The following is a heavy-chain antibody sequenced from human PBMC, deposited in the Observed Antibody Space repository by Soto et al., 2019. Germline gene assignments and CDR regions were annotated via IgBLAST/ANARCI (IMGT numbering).Heavy chain of an antibody. D-gene: IGHD7-27*01. J-gene: IGHJ5*02. V-gene: IGHV4-39*02. Sequence: SETLSLTCTVSGGSISSSSYYWGWIRQPPGKGLEWIGSIYYSGSTYYNPSLKSRVTISVDTSKNQFSLKLSSVTAADTAVYYCAREQKLGQALLDWFDPWGQGTLVTVSS. CDR3: AREQKLGQALLDWFDP. CDR2: IYYSGST. CDR1: GGSISSSSYY.